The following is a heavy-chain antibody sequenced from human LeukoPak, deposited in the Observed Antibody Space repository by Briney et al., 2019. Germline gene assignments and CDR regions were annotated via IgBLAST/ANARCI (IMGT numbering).Heavy chain of an antibody. Sequence: SETLSLTCTVSGYSISSGYYWGWIRQPPGKGLEWIGSIYHSGSTYYNPSLKSRVTISVDTSKNQFSLKLSSVTAADTAVYYCARDRLFCSSTSCYGWFDPWGQGTLVTVSS. D-gene: IGHD2-2*01. CDR3: ARDRLFCSSTSCYGWFDP. CDR2: IYHSGST. V-gene: IGHV4-38-2*02. CDR1: GYSISSGYY. J-gene: IGHJ5*02.